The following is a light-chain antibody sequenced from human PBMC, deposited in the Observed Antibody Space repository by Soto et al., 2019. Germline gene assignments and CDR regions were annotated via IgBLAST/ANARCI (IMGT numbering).Light chain of an antibody. Sequence: QSVLTQAPSASGTPGQRVTITCSGGSSNIGSNPVSWYQQVPGRAPNLLIYGNNKRPSGVSDRFSGSQSGTSASLAISGLQSEDEADYYCAAWDDSLIGYVFGTGTKLTVL. J-gene: IGLJ1*01. V-gene: IGLV1-44*01. CDR2: GNN. CDR3: AAWDDSLIGYV. CDR1: SSNIGSNP.